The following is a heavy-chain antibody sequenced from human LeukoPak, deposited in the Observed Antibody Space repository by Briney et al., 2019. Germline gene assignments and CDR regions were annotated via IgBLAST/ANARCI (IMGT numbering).Heavy chain of an antibody. Sequence: KPSETLSLTCTVSGGSISSYYWSWIRQPPGKGLEWIGYISYSGSTDYNPSLKSRVTISVDTSKNQFSLKLSSVTAADTAVYYCARGPDWFDPWGQGTLVTVSS. J-gene: IGHJ5*02. CDR2: ISYSGST. CDR1: GGSISSYY. CDR3: ARGPDWFDP. V-gene: IGHV4-59*01.